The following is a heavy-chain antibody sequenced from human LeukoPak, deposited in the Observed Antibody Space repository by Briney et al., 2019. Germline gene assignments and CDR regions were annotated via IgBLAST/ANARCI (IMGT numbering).Heavy chain of an antibody. CDR2: IGSSSSYI. Sequence: GGSLRLSCAASGFNFSTYTMNWVRQAPGKGLEWVSSIGSSSSYIYYADAVKGRFAISRDNAKNSLYLQMNSLRAEDTAVYYCARAEPYYDFWSGYGGSLGMDVWGKGTTVTVSS. CDR1: GFNFSTYT. J-gene: IGHJ6*04. CDR3: ARAEPYYDFWSGYGGSLGMDV. D-gene: IGHD3-3*01. V-gene: IGHV3-21*01.